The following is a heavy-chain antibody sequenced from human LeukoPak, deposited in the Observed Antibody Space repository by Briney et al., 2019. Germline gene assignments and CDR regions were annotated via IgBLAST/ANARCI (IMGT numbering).Heavy chain of an antibody. CDR1: GGSISSYY. V-gene: IGHV4-4*07. J-gene: IGHJ4*02. CDR3: ARENSGSYREFDY. D-gene: IGHD1-26*01. CDR2: IYTSGST. Sequence: PSETLSLTCTVSGGSISSYYWSWIRQPAGKGLEWIGRIYTSGSTNYNASLKSRVSMSVDTSKNQFSLKLSSVTATDTAVFYCARENSGSYREFDYWGQGTLVTVSS.